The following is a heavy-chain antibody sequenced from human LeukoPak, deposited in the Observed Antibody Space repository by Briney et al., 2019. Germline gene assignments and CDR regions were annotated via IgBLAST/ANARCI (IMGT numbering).Heavy chain of an antibody. V-gene: IGHV1-3*01. D-gene: IGHD3-10*01. J-gene: IGHJ5*02. CDR1: GYTFTSYA. CDR3: ARDRCITMVRGVTPNWFDP. Sequence: ASVKVSCKASGYTFTSYAMHWVRQAPGQRLEWMGGINAGNGNTKYSQKFQGRVTITRDTSASTAYMELSSLRSEDSAVYYCARDRCITMVRGVTPNWFDPWGQGTLVTVSS. CDR2: INAGNGNT.